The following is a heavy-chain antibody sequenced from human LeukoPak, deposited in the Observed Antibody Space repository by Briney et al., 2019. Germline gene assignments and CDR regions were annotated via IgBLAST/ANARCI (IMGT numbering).Heavy chain of an antibody. CDR3: ARQLGYCSSTSCYPYFDY. CDR1: GGSISSSSYY. CDR2: IYYSGST. D-gene: IGHD2-2*01. V-gene: IGHV4-39*07. Sequence: SETLSLTCTVSGGSISSSSYYWGWIRQPPGKGLEWIGSIYYSGSTYYNPSLKSRVTISVDTSKNQFSLKLSSVTAADTAVYYCARQLGYCSSTSCYPYFDYWGQGTLVTVSS. J-gene: IGHJ4*02.